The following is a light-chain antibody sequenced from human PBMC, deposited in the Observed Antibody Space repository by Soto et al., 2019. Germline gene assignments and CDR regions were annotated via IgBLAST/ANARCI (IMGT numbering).Light chain of an antibody. V-gene: IGKV3-15*01. CDR1: QSVSSN. CDR3: QQYNNWWT. J-gene: IGKJ1*01. CDR2: GAS. Sequence: EIVMPQSPATLSVSPGERATLSCRASQSVSSNLAWYQQKLGQAPRLLIYGASTRATGIPARFSGSGSGTEFTLTISSLQSEDFAVYYCQQYNNWWTFGQGTKVDIK.